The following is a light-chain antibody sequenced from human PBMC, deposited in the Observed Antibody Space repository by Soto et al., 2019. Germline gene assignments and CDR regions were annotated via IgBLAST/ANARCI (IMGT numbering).Light chain of an antibody. Sequence: EILMTQSPATLSVSPGETATLSCRASQSVSTKLAWYQQKPGQAPRLLINDASTRATGVPARFSGWGSGTEFTLTISSLQSEDCAVYYCQQYHNWPPITFGQGTRREIK. V-gene: IGKV3-15*01. J-gene: IGKJ5*01. CDR3: QQYHNWPPIT. CDR2: DAS. CDR1: QSVSTK.